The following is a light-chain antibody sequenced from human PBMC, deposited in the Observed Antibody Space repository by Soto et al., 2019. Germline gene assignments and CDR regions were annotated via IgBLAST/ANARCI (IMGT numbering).Light chain of an antibody. Sequence: QSALTQPPSASGSPGQSITISCAGTSSDIGAYNYVSWYQQHPGKAPKLIIYEVTRRPSGVPARFSGSKSGNTASLTVSGLQAEDESDYYCSSYSGSNTVLFGGGTKVTV. CDR1: SSDIGAYNY. CDR3: SSYSGSNTVL. CDR2: EVT. V-gene: IGLV2-8*01. J-gene: IGLJ2*01.